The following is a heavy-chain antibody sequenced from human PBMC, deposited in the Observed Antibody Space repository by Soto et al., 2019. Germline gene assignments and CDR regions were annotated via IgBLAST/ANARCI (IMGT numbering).Heavy chain of an antibody. CDR1: GFTFTRHS. CDR3: ARGLGTNTGDALGI. J-gene: IGHJ3*02. D-gene: IGHD2-8*01. CDR2: ISGTGTFI. Sequence: EVQLVESGGGLVKPGESLRLSCAASGFTFTRHSMNWVRQAPGKGLEWVACISGTGTFIYYSDSVKGRFTISRNDAKTSLYLQMNSRRAEVTAVYYSARGLGTNTGDALGIWGPGTMVTVS. V-gene: IGHV3-21*01.